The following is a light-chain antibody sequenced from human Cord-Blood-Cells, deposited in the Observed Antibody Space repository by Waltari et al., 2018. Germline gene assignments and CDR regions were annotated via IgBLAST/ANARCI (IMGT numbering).Light chain of an antibody. CDR2: AAS. Sequence: DIQMTQSPSSLPASVGDSVTITCRASQSISSYLNWYQQKPGKAPKPLIYAASSLQSGVPSRFSGSGAGADFNLTISCLEPEDFATYYCEQSYSTPLTFGGGTKVAIK. CDR1: QSISSY. V-gene: IGKV1-39*01. CDR3: EQSYSTPLT. J-gene: IGKJ4*02.